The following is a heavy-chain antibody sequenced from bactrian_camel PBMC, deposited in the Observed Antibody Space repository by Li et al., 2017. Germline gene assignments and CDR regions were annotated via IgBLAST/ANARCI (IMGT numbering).Heavy chain of an antibody. D-gene: IGHD2*01. J-gene: IGHJ4*01. Sequence: QLVESGGGSVQAGGSLRLSCVGSGITYRGPCMGWFRQAPGKEREGVAAIYRGVPSTYYADSVKGRFTISRDNAKNMVYLQMNSLETKDTGLYYCATDDQFESYYGLNEYNCWGQGTQVTVS. V-gene: IGHV3S25*01. CDR2: IYRGVPST. CDR1: GITYRGPC. CDR3: ATDDQFESYYGLNEYNC.